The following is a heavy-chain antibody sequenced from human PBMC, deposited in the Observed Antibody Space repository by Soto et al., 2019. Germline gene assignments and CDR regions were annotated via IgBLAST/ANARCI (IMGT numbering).Heavy chain of an antibody. CDR3: ARASYGDYGGVYFDY. V-gene: IGHV4-31*03. CDR2: IYYSGST. D-gene: IGHD4-17*01. J-gene: IGHJ4*02. CDR1: GVSISSGGYY. Sequence: SETLSLTCTVSGVSISSGGYYWSWIRQHPGKGLEWIGYIYYSGSTYYNPSLKSRVTISVDTSKNQFSLKLSSVTAADTAVYYCARASYGDYGGVYFDYWGQGTLVTVSS.